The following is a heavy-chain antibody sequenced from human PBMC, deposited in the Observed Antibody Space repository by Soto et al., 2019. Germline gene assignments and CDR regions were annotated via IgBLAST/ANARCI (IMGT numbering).Heavy chain of an antibody. V-gene: IGHV4-39*01. J-gene: IGHJ4*02. CDR3: ASLATVTTDY. CDR2: IYYSGST. Sequence: SETLSLTCTVSGGSISSSSYYWGWIRQPPGKGLEWIGSIYYSGSTYYNPSLKSRVTISVDTSKNQFSLKLSSVTAADTAVYYCASLATVTTDYWGQGTLVTVS. D-gene: IGHD4-17*01. CDR1: GGSISSSSYY.